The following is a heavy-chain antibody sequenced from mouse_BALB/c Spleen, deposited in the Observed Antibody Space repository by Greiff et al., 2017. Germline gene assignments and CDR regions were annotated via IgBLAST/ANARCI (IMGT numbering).Heavy chain of an antibody. V-gene: IGHV5-9*03. Sequence: EVKLVESGGGLVKPGGSLKLSCAASGFTFSSYTMSWVRQTPEKRLEWVATISSGGGNTYYPDSVKGRFTISRDNAKNNLYLQMSSLRSEDTALYYCARYYGSSYEGWFAYWGQGTLVTVSA. D-gene: IGHD1-1*01. J-gene: IGHJ3*01. CDR2: ISSGGGNT. CDR3: ARYYGSSYEGWFAY. CDR1: GFTFSSYT.